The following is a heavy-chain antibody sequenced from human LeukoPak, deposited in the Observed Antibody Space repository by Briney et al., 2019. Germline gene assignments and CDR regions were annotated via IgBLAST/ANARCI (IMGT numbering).Heavy chain of an antibody. CDR3: ARAGKGFDY. J-gene: IGHJ4*02. V-gene: IGHV3-21*01. CDR1: GFTFSSYS. Sequence: GGSLRLSCAASGFTFSSYSMNWVRQAPGKGLEWVSSISSSYIYYADSVKGRFTISRDNAKNSLYLQMNSLRAEDTAVYYCARAGKGFDYWGQGALVTVSS. D-gene: IGHD4-23*01. CDR2: ISSSYI.